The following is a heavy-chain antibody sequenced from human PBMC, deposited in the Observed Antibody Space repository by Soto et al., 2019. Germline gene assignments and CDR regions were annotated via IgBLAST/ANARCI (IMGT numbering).Heavy chain of an antibody. Sequence: QIQLVQSAAEVKKPGASVKVSCKTSGYTFVSYGISWVRQAPGQGLEWMGWISPYNGNTNFAQRFRGRVTLTTDTSTDSVYMELGGLNSDDTAVYYCARDQNFFDSRGYYDHWGQGTLITVSS. CDR3: ARDQNFFDSRGYYDH. D-gene: IGHD3-22*01. J-gene: IGHJ5*02. CDR2: ISPYNGNT. V-gene: IGHV1-18*04. CDR1: GYTFVSYG.